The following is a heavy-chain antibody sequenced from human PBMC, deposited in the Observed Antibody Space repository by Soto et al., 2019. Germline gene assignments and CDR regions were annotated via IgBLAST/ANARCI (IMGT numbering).Heavy chain of an antibody. V-gene: IGHV3-21*01. CDR2: ISTTSSYI. Sequence: GGSLRLSCAASGFTFSTYSMTWVRQAPGKGLEWVSSISTTSSYIYYADSVKGRFTISRDNAKNSLYLQMNSLRAEDTAVYYCARVGSGGATPSWYFDLWGRGTLVTVSS. D-gene: IGHD1-26*01. J-gene: IGHJ2*01. CDR3: ARVGSGGATPSWYFDL. CDR1: GFTFSTYS.